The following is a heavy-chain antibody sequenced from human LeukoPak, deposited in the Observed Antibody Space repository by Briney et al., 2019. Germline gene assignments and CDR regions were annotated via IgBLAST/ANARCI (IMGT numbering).Heavy chain of an antibody. CDR1: GYTFTGYF. CDR2: ITPKSGGT. Sequence: ASVKVSCKASGYTFTGYFIHWVRQAPGQGLEWMGWITPKSGGTNYAQKFQGRVTMTRDTSISTAYMELSRLRSDDTAVYYCARIVVTGYFDYWRQGTLVTVSS. CDR3: ARIVVTGYFDY. V-gene: IGHV1-2*02. D-gene: IGHD3-22*01. J-gene: IGHJ4*02.